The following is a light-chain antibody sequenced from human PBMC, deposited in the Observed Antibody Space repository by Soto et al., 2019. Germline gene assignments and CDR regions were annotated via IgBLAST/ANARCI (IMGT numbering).Light chain of an antibody. Sequence: EIVLTHSPATLSLSPGERATLSCRASRSVSSYLVWFQQKPGQAPRLLIYGASNRATGIPPRFSGSGSGTDFTLTISSLAPEYFSNYSWTPDINTLVTYGERPKVDIK. CDR1: RSVSSY. J-gene: IGKJ4*02. V-gene: IGKV3-11*01. CDR3: TPDINTLVT. CDR2: GAS.